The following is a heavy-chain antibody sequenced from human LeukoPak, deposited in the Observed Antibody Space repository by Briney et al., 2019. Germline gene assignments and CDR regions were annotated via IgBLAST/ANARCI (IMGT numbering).Heavy chain of an antibody. J-gene: IGHJ4*02. Sequence: ASVKVPCKVSGYTLTELSMHWVRQAPGKGLEWMGGFDPEDGETIYAQKFQGRVTMTEDTSTDTAYMELSSLRSEDTAVYYCATGGDYYDSSGYYRYWGQGTLVTVSS. V-gene: IGHV1-24*01. CDR2: FDPEDGET. CDR3: ATGGDYYDSSGYYRY. CDR1: GYTLTELS. D-gene: IGHD3-22*01.